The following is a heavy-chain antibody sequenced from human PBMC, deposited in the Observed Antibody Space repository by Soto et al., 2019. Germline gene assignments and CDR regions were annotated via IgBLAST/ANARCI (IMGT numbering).Heavy chain of an antibody. CDR1: GYTLTELS. Sequence: ASVKVSCKVSGYTLTELSMHWVRQAPGKGLEWMGGFDPEDGETIYAQKFQGRVTMTEDTSTDTAYMELSSLRSEDTAVYYCATGQHYDILTGIPIPWLDPWGQGNLVTVSS. CDR3: ATGQHYDILTGIPIPWLDP. D-gene: IGHD3-9*01. V-gene: IGHV1-24*01. CDR2: FDPEDGET. J-gene: IGHJ5*02.